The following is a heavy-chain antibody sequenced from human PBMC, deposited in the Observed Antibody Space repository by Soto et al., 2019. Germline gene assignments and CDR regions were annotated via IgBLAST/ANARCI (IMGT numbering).Heavy chain of an antibody. D-gene: IGHD3-10*01. J-gene: IGHJ4*02. V-gene: IGHV1-18*01. CDR1: GYTFTSCG. CDR2: ISPYKGNT. CDR3: VRDLDGSGSYYTDH. Sequence: ASVKVSCKAAGYTFTSCGISWVRQAPGQGLEWMGWISPYKGNTNYAQKLQGRVTMTTDTSTSTAYMELRSLRSDDTAVYYCVRDLDGSGSYYTDHWGQGTLVTVSS.